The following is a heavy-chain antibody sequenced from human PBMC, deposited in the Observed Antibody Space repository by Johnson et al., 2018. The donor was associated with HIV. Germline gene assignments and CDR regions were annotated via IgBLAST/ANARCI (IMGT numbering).Heavy chain of an antibody. Sequence: QVQLVESGGGVVQPGRSLRLSCAASGFTFSSYGMHWVRQAPGKGLEWVAVISYDGSNKYYADSVKGRFTISRDNSKNTLYLQMNSLRAEDTAVYYFARSCRDGSMCDAFDIWGQGTMVTVSS. CDR1: GFTFSSYG. CDR2: ISYDGSNK. D-gene: IGHD5-24*01. CDR3: ARSCRDGSMCDAFDI. V-gene: IGHV3-30*19. J-gene: IGHJ3*02.